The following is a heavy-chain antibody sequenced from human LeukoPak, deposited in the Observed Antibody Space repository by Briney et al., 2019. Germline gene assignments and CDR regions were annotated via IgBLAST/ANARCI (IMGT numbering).Heavy chain of an antibody. V-gene: IGHV3-53*01. J-gene: IGHJ6*03. CDR1: GFTVSSNY. Sequence: GGSLRLPCAASGFTVSSNYMTWVRQAPGKGLEWVSVIYKNAITFHADTVKGRFTISRDNSKNTLYLQMNNLRADDTAVYYCTRSLRVRGVPDYMDVWGKGTTVTVS. D-gene: IGHD3-10*01. CDR3: TRSLRVRGVPDYMDV. CDR2: IYKNAIT.